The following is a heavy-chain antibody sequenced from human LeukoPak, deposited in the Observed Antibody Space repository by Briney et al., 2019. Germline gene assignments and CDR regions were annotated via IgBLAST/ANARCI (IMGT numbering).Heavy chain of an antibody. CDR3: ARGARLADFDY. J-gene: IGHJ4*02. D-gene: IGHD3-9*01. CDR1: GYAFTGYY. Sequence: GASVTVSCKPSGYAFTGYYMLWVRQAPGQGLEWMGVINSNTGSAAYAEKLEGRVTVTRDMSTSTVYMEISSLRSDDTAVYYCARGARLADFDYWGQGTLVTVSS. V-gene: IGHV1-46*01. CDR2: INSNTGSA.